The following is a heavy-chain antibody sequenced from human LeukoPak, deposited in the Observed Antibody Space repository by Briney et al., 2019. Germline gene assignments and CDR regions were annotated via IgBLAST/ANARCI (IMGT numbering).Heavy chain of an antibody. J-gene: IGHJ4*02. CDR1: GFTFSDYY. CDR3: AKGSRYCSSTSCSRGDY. V-gene: IGHV3-11*01. D-gene: IGHD2-2*01. CDR2: ISSSGSTI. Sequence: GGSLRLSCAASGFTFSDYYMSWIRQAPGKGLEWVSYISSSGSTIYYADSVKGRFTISRDNAKNSLYLQMNSLRAEDTAVYYCAKGSRYCSSTSCSRGDYWGQGTLVTVSS.